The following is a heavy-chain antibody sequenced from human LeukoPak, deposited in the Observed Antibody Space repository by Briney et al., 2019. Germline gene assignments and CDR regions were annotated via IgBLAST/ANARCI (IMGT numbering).Heavy chain of an antibody. CDR3: ARQTRSITARDFDY. CDR2: IYPGDSDT. Sequence: GESLKISCKGSGYSFSSYWIGWARQMPGKGLEWMGIIYPGDSDTRYGPSFQGQVTISADKSISTAYLLWSSLKASDTAMYYCARQTRSITARDFDYWGQGTLVTVSS. D-gene: IGHD6-6*01. J-gene: IGHJ4*02. V-gene: IGHV5-51*01. CDR1: GYSFSSYW.